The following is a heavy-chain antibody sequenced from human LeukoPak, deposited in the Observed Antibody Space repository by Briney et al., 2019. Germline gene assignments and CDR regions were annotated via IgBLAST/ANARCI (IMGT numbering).Heavy chain of an antibody. J-gene: IGHJ4*02. D-gene: IGHD4-17*01. CDR1: GFTFSSYS. CDR3: ARGQRDSGDY. V-gene: IGHV3-21*01. Sequence: GGSLRLSCAASGFTFSSYSMNWVRQAPGKGLEWVSSISSSSSYIHYADSVKGRFTISRDNAKNSLYLQMNSLRAEDTAVYYCARGQRDSGDYWGQGTLVTVSS. CDR2: ISSSSSYI.